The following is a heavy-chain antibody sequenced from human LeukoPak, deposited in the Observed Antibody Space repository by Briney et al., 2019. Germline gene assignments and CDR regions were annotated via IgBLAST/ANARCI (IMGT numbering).Heavy chain of an antibody. V-gene: IGHV4-30-4*01. CDR2: VYYSVNT. CDR3: ARDRVVASSYYYGMDV. Sequence: SETLSLTCTVSGASINSDDNYWSWIRQAPGKGLEWIGYVYYSVNTHYNPSLKSRITISVDTSKNQFSLKVTSVTAADTAVYYCARDRVVASSYYYGMDVWGQGTTVTVSS. D-gene: IGHD2-15*01. CDR1: GASINSDDNY. J-gene: IGHJ6*02.